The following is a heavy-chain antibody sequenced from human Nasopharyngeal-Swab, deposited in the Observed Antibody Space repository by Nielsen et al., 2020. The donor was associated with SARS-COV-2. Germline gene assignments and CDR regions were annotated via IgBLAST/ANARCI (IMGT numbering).Heavy chain of an antibody. J-gene: IGHJ4*02. CDR1: GFTFSSCI. CDR2: ISSTSGYI. V-gene: IGHV3-21*01. CDR3: ARDPLAVAGIGEVVDY. Sequence: GESLKISCAASGFTFSSCIMTWVRQAPGKGLEWVSSISSTSGYIYYADSVKGRFTISRDNAKNSLYLQMNSLRAEDTAVYYCARDPLAVAGIGEVVDYWGQGTLVTVSS. D-gene: IGHD6-19*01.